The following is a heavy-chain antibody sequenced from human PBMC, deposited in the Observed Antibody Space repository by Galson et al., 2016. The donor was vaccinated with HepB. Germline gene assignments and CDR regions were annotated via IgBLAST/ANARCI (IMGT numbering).Heavy chain of an antibody. CDR2: ISDTSDYI. CDR3: ARNLFSGAGYSVDY. Sequence: SLRLSCAASGFSFSSYSTNWVRQAPGKGLEWVSSISDTSDYIYHADSLKGRFTISRDNTKNLAFLQMDSLRAEDTAVYYCARNLFSGAGYSVDYWGQGTLVTVSS. J-gene: IGHJ4*02. CDR1: GFSFSSYS. V-gene: IGHV3-21*01. D-gene: IGHD2-15*01.